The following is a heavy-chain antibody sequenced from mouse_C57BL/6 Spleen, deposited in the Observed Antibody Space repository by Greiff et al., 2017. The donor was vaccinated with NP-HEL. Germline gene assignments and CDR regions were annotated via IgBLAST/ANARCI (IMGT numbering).Heavy chain of an antibody. V-gene: IGHV5-4*01. J-gene: IGHJ2*01. Sequence: EVQLVESGGGLVKPGGSLKLSCAASGFTFSSYAMSWVRQTPEKRLEWVATISDGGSYTYYPDNVKGRFTISRDNAKNNLYLQMSHLKSEDTAMYYCARDLMVTGGYFDYWGQGTTLTVSS. CDR1: GFTFSSYA. D-gene: IGHD2-3*01. CDR2: ISDGGSYT. CDR3: ARDLMVTGGYFDY.